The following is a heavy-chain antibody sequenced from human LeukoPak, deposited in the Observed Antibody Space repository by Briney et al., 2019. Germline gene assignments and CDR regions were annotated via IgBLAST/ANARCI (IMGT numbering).Heavy chain of an antibody. CDR2: ISGSGGST. CDR3: AKDRYKRGSSTRCLFDY. J-gene: IGHJ4*02. V-gene: IGHV3-23*01. Sequence: GGSLRLSCAASGFTFSSYAMSWVRQAPGKGLEWVSAISGSGGSTYYADSVKGRFTISRDNSKNTLYLQMNSLRAEDTAVYYCAKDRYKRGSSTRCLFDYWGQGTLVTVSS. D-gene: IGHD2-2*01. CDR1: GFTFSSYA.